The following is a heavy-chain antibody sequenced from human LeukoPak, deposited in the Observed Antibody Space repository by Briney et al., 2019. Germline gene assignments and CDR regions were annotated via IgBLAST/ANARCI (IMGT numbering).Heavy chain of an antibody. V-gene: IGHV1-69*05. CDR2: IIPIFGTA. D-gene: IGHD3-22*01. CDR3: ARGSPPYYYDSSGYYYDTPFDY. CDR1: GGTFSSYA. J-gene: IGHJ4*02. Sequence: GASVKVSCKASGGTFSSYAISWVRQAPGQGLEWMGGIIPIFGTANYAQKFQGRVTITTDESTSTAYMELSSLRSEDTAVYYCARGSPPYYYDSSGYYYDTPFDYWGQGTLVTVSS.